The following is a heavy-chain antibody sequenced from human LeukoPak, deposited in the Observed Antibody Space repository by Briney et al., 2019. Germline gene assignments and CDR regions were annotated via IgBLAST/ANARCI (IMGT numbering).Heavy chain of an antibody. CDR3: ARYSCSSTSCNLDAFDI. D-gene: IGHD2-2*01. J-gene: IGHJ3*02. V-gene: IGHV1-69*05. CDR2: IIPIFGTA. CDR1: GGTFSSYA. Sequence: SVKVSCKASGGTFSSYAISWVRQAPGQGLEWMRGIIPIFGTANYAQKFQGRVTITTDESTSTAYMELSSLRSEDTAVYYCARYSCSSTSCNLDAFDIWGQGTMVTVSS.